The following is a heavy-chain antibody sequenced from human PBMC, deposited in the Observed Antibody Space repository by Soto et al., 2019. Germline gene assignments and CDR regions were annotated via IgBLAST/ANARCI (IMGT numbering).Heavy chain of an antibody. CDR1: GFTFSSYW. D-gene: IGHD3-10*01. Sequence: PVGSLRLSCAASGFTFSSYWMHWVRQAPGKGLVWVSRINSDGSSTSYADSVKGRFTISRDNAKNTLYLQMNSLRAEDTAVYYCARSALYGSGSFSYWGQGTLVTVSS. CDR2: INSDGSST. CDR3: ARSALYGSGSFSY. V-gene: IGHV3-74*01. J-gene: IGHJ4*02.